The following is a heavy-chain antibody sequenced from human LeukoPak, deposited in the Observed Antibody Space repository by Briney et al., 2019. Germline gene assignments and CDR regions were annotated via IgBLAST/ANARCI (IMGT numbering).Heavy chain of an antibody. CDR3: ARRIWQQLAYDAFDI. J-gene: IGHJ3*02. V-gene: IGHV5-51*01. CDR1: GYSFTNYW. CDR2: IYPGDSDT. D-gene: IGHD6-13*01. Sequence: GESLKISCKGSGYSFTNYWIGWVRQVPGKGLEWMGIIYPGDSDTRYSPSFQGQVTISADKSISTAYLQWSSLKASDTAMYYCARRIWQQLAYDAFDIWGQGTMVTVSS.